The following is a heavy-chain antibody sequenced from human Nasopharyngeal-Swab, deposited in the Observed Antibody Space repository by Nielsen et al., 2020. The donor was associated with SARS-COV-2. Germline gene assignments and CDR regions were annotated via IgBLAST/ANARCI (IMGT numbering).Heavy chain of an antibody. D-gene: IGHD5-18*01. V-gene: IGHV1-46*02. CDR2: INPSGGST. J-gene: IGHJ4*02. CDR1: GYTINSYY. Sequence: ASVNVSCKAAGYTINSYYMQWVRQATGQGREWMGIINPSGGSTSYAQKFQGRVTMTRDTSTSTVYMELRSLRSEDTDVYYCAREYSYGPLDYWGQGTLVTVSS. CDR3: AREYSYGPLDY.